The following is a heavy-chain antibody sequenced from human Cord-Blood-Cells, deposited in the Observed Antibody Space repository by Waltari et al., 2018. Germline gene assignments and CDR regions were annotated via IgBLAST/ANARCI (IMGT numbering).Heavy chain of an antibody. J-gene: IGHJ2*01. CDR3: ARDSYDFWGGYRYFDL. D-gene: IGHD3-3*01. Sequence: VSCKASGYTFTSYGISWVRQDPGQGLEWLGWTSAYTGHTNYAQKLQDRGTMTTDTSTSTAYMELRILRSDDTAGDYCARDSYDFWGGYRYFDLWGRGTLVTVSS. CDR1: GYTFTSYG. V-gene: IGHV1-18*01. CDR2: TSAYTGHT.